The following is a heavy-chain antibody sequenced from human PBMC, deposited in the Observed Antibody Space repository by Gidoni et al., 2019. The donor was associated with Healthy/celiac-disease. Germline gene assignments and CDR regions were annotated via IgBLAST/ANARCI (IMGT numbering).Heavy chain of an antibody. CDR2: ISSSGSTI. D-gene: IGHD6-6*01. CDR1: GFTFSSYE. J-gene: IGHJ4*02. CDR3: ARDYSSSSDY. Sequence: EVQLVESGGGLVQPGGSLRLSCAASGFTFSSYEMNWVRQAPGKGLEWASYISSSGSTIYYADSVKGRFTISRDNAKNSLYLQMNSLRAEDTAVYYCARDYSSSSDYWGQGTLVTVSS. V-gene: IGHV3-48*03.